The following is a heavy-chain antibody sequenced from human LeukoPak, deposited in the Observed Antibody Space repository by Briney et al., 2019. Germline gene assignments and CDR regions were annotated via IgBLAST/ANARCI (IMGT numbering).Heavy chain of an antibody. J-gene: IGHJ4*02. CDR2: ISAYNGNT. Sequence: ASVKVSCKASVYTFTSYGISWVRQAPGQGLEWMEWISAYNGNTNYAQKLQGRVTMTTDTSTSTAYMELRSLRSDDTAVYYCARDSQQLAQFDYWGQGTLVTVSS. D-gene: IGHD6-13*01. CDR3: ARDSQQLAQFDY. V-gene: IGHV1-18*01. CDR1: VYTFTSYG.